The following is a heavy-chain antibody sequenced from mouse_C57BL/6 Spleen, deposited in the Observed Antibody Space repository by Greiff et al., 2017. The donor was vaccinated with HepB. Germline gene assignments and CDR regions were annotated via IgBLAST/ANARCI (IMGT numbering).Heavy chain of an antibody. CDR1: GYTFTSYG. V-gene: IGHV1-81*01. CDR3: ARYYDVAY. Sequence: VKLQESGAELARPGASVKLSCKASGYTFTSYGISWVKQRTGQGLEWIGEIYPRSGNTYYNEKFKGKATLTADKSSSTAYMELRSLTSEDSAVYFCARYYDVAYWGQGTLVTVSA. D-gene: IGHD2-4*01. CDR2: IYPRSGNT. J-gene: IGHJ3*01.